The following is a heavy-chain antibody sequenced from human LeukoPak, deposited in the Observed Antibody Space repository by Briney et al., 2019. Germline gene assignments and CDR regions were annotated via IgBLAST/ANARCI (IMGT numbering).Heavy chain of an antibody. CDR3: ARVHWELSPFDY. V-gene: IGHV3-74*01. D-gene: IGHD1-26*01. CDR1: GFTFSSYW. CDR2: INSDGSST. J-gene: IGHJ4*02. Sequence: GGSLRLSCAASGFTFSSYWMHWVRQAPGKGLVWVPRINSDGSSTSYADSVKGRFTISRDNVKNTLYLQMNSLRAEDTAVYYCARVHWELSPFDYWGQGTLVTVSS.